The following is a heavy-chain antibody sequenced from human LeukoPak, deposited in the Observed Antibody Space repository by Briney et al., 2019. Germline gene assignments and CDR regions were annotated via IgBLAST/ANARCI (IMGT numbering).Heavy chain of an antibody. CDR1: GYTFTSYD. V-gene: IGHV1-8*01. Sequence: ASVKVSCKASGYTFTSYDINWVRQATGQGLEWMGWMNPNSGNTGYAQKFQGRVTMTRNTSISTAYMELSSLRSEDTAVYYCARDNHMVRGVIITSDYYYHMEVWGKGTTVTVSS. D-gene: IGHD3-10*01. CDR2: MNPNSGNT. CDR3: ARDNHMVRGVIITSDYYYHMEV. J-gene: IGHJ6*03.